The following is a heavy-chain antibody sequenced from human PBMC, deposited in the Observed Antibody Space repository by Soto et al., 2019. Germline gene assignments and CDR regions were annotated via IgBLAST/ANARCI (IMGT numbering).Heavy chain of an antibody. CDR1: GFTFSSYA. CDR3: AKDGYGDSGYYYYMDV. D-gene: IGHD4-17*01. Sequence: GGSLRLSCAASGFTFSSYAMSWVRQAPGKGLEWVSAISGSGGSTYYADSVKGRFTISRDNSKNTLYLQMNSLRAEDTAVYYCAKDGYGDSGYYYYMDVWGKGTTVTVSS. CDR2: ISGSGGST. V-gene: IGHV3-23*01. J-gene: IGHJ6*03.